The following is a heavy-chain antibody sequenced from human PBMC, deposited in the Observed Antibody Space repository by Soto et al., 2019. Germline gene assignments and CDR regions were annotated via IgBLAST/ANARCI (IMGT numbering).Heavy chain of an antibody. J-gene: IGHJ2*01. D-gene: IGHD6-6*01. Sequence: EVQLLESGGGLVQPGVSLRLSCVGSGFTFINYAMNWVRQTPGKGLEWVSGISGGGDRTFDADSVKGRFTISRDNSKNTGNLQMNSLGAYDTAVYYCARKVFSSTIRLDWWYFDLWGRGTLVTVSS. CDR2: ISGGGDRT. CDR3: ARKVFSSTIRLDWWYFDL. V-gene: IGHV3-23*01. CDR1: GFTFINYA.